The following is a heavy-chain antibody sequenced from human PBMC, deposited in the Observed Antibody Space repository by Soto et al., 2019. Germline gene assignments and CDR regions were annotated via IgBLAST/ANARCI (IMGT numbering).Heavy chain of an antibody. J-gene: IGHJ2*01. V-gene: IGHV3-23*01. CDR2: INNSGGDT. Sequence: EVQLLESGGGLVQPGGSLRLSCAASGFTLSSYAMSWVRQAPGKGLEGVSVINNSGGDTYYADSVKGRFAISRDSSKNTLYLKRNTLGPENTAVYYWPKASDFREGIFRYFDLWGVGTWSLSPQ. D-gene: IGHD2-15*01. CDR1: GFTLSSYA. CDR3: PKASDFREGIFRYFDL.